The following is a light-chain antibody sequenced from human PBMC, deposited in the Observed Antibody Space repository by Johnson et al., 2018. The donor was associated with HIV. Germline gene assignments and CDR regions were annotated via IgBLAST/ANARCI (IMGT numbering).Light chain of an antibody. CDR1: SSNIGDNY. CDR3: GTWDSSLSAGV. J-gene: IGLJ1*01. V-gene: IGLV1-51*01. Sequence: QSVLTQPPSVSAAPGQKVTISCSGSSSNIGDNYVSWYQQLPGTAPKLLIYDNNKRPSGIRDRFSGSKSGTSATLGITGLQTGDEADYYCGTWDSSLSAGVFGAGTKVTVL. CDR2: DNN.